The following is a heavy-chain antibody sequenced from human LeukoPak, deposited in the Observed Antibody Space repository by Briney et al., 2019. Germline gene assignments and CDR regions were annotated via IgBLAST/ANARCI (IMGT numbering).Heavy chain of an antibody. V-gene: IGHV1-2*02. J-gene: IGHJ4*02. D-gene: IGHD1-26*01. CDR3: ARDRSRYFDH. Sequence: ASVKVSCKASRYTFADYYMHWVRQAPGQGLEWMGWINPNSGGTDYARNFQGRVTMTRDTSISTVYMELSRLTSDDTAVYYCARDRSRYFDHWGQGTLLTVSS. CDR1: RYTFADYY. CDR2: INPNSGGT.